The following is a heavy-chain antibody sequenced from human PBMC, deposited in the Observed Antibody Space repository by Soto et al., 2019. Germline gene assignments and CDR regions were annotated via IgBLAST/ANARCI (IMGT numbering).Heavy chain of an antibody. V-gene: IGHV3-23*01. J-gene: IGHJ3*02. D-gene: IGHD2-8*01. Sequence: DVQLLESGGGLVQPGGSLRLSCAASGFTFSSYAMSWVRQAPGKGLAWVSSLTGSGGSTYYADSVKGRFTISRDNSRDTLYLQMNRRRAEDTAVYYCAGGGTSGNYAFDIWGQGTLVTVSS. CDR1: GFTFSSYA. CDR3: AGGGTSGNYAFDI. CDR2: LTGSGGST.